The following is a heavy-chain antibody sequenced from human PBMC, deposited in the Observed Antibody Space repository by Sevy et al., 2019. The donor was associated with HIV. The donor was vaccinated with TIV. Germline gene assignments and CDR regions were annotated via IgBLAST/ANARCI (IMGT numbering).Heavy chain of an antibody. Sequence: GGSLRLSCAASGFTFSSYAMSWVRQAPGKGLEWVSAISGSGGSTYYADSVKGRFTISRDNSKNTLYLQRNSLRAEDTAVYYCAKVHSSSWYFWFDPWGQGTLVTVSS. D-gene: IGHD6-13*01. CDR2: ISGSGGST. CDR1: GFTFSSYA. V-gene: IGHV3-23*01. CDR3: AKVHSSSWYFWFDP. J-gene: IGHJ5*02.